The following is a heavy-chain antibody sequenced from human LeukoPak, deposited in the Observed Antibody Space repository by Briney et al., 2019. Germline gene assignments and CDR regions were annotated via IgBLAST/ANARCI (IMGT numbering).Heavy chain of an antibody. Sequence: GGSLRLSCAASGFTFSNYGMHWVRQAPGKGLEWVAVISSDGSIDYYADSVRGQFTVSRDNSKNTLYLQVNSLSIEDTAVYYCAREGLGTTFSAWFHPWGQGTLVIVSS. CDR2: ISSDGSID. CDR1: GFTFSNYG. V-gene: IGHV3-30*03. D-gene: IGHD1-7*01. CDR3: AREGLGTTFSAWFHP. J-gene: IGHJ5*02.